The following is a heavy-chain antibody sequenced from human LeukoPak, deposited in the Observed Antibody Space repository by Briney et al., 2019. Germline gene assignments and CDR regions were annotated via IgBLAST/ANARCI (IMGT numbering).Heavy chain of an antibody. CDR1: GYSISSGYY. D-gene: IGHD7-27*01. CDR3: ARVKLGTGFAFDY. Sequence: SETLSLTCAVSGYSISSGYYWSWIRQPPGKGLEWIGYIYYSGSTNYNPSLKSRVTISVDTSKNQFSLKLSSVTAADTAVYYCARVKLGTGFAFDYWGQGTLVTVSS. CDR2: IYYSGST. V-gene: IGHV4-61*01. J-gene: IGHJ4*02.